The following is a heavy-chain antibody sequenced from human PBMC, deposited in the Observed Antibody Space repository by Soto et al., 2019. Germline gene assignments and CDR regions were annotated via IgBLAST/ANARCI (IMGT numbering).Heavy chain of an antibody. CDR2: IIPIFGTA. J-gene: IGHJ6*02. D-gene: IGHD3-10*01. CDR3: AREGRLLWFGELSYYGMDV. CDR1: GGTFGSYA. V-gene: IGHV1-69*01. Sequence: QVQLVQSGAEVKKPGSSVKVSCKASGGTFGSYAISWVRQAPGQGLEWMGGIIPIFGTANYAQKFQGRVTITADESTSTAYMELSSLRSEDTAVYYCAREGRLLWFGELSYYGMDVWGQGTTVTVSS.